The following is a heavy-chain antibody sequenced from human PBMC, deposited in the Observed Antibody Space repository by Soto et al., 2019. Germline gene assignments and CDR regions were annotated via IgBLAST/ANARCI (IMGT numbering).Heavy chain of an antibody. CDR2: IIPIFGTA. D-gene: IGHD3-22*01. J-gene: IGHJ4*02. Sequence: QVQLVQSGAEVKKPGSSVKVSCKAFGGTFSSYAISWVRQAPGQGLERMGGIIPIFGTANYAQKFQGRVTITADESTSTAYMELSSLRPEDTAVYYCARNYYYSSGYYYGTPFDYWGQGTLVTVSS. CDR1: GGTFSSYA. V-gene: IGHV1-69*01. CDR3: ARNYYYSSGYYYGTPFDY.